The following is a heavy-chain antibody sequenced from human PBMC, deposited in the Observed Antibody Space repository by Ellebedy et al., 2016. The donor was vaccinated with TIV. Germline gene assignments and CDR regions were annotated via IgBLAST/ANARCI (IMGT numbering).Heavy chain of an antibody. J-gene: IGHJ6*03. V-gene: IGHV1-3*02. CDR1: GYTFTSYA. CDR3: ARDSGLGDSSGYYYALYYYMDG. D-gene: IGHD3-22*01. CDR2: SNAGNGNT. Sequence: ASVKVSXXASGYTFTSYAMHWVRQAPGQRLEWMGWSNAGNGNTKYSQEFQGRVTITRDTSASTAYMELSSLRSEDTAVYYCARDSGLGDSSGYYYALYYYMDGWGKGTTVTVSS.